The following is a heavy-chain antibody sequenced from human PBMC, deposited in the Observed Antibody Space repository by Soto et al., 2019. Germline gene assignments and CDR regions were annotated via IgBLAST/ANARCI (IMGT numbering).Heavy chain of an antibody. Sequence: EVQVVESGGGLVKPGGSLRLSCEVSGLPFAKVWMSWIRQAPGKGLEWVGRIKSQTDGGRIDYAAPVKGRFTISRDDSKNTLHLQMNSLKTEDTAVYYCTTSVTGTPRAIDYWGQGTWSPSPQ. CDR2: IKSQTDGGRI. J-gene: IGHJ4*02. CDR1: GLPFAKVW. CDR3: TTSVTGTPRAIDY. D-gene: IGHD1-7*01. V-gene: IGHV3-15*01.